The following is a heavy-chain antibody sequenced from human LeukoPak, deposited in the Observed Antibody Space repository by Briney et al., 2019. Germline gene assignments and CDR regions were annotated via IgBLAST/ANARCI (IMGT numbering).Heavy chain of an antibody. Sequence: SETLSLTCTVSGYSISSGYYWGWIRQPPGKGLEWIGYIYYSGSTYYNPSLKSRVTISVDTSKNQFSLKLGSVTAADTAVYYCARDFFHKSHYYGMDVWGQGTTVTVSS. CDR2: IYYSGST. CDR1: GYSISSGYY. D-gene: IGHD2/OR15-2a*01. CDR3: ARDFFHKSHYYGMDV. V-gene: IGHV4-38-2*02. J-gene: IGHJ6*02.